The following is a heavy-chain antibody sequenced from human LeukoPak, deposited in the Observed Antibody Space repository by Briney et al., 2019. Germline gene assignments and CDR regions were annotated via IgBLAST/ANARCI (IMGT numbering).Heavy chain of an antibody. CDR2: ISGSGGST. J-gene: IGHJ4*02. Sequence: GGSLRLSCAASGFTFSSYAMSWVRQAPGKGLEWVSAISGSGGSTYYADSVKGRFTISRDNSKNTLYLQMNSLRAGDTAVYYCARGYYYDSSGYPTMFYWGQGTLVTVSS. D-gene: IGHD3-22*01. V-gene: IGHV3-23*01. CDR1: GFTFSSYA. CDR3: ARGYYYDSSGYPTMFY.